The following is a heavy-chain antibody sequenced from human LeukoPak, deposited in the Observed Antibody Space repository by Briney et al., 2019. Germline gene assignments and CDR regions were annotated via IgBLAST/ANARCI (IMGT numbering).Heavy chain of an antibody. CDR2: INPNSGGT. CDR3: ARLVAAGKPNDY. J-gene: IGHJ4*02. Sequence: GASVKVSCKASGYTFTGYYMHWVRQAPGQGLEWMGWINPNSGGTNYAQKFQGRVTMTRDTSISTAYMELSRLSSDDTAVYYCARLVAAGKPNDYWGQGTLVTVSS. D-gene: IGHD6-25*01. CDR1: GYTFTGYY. V-gene: IGHV1-2*02.